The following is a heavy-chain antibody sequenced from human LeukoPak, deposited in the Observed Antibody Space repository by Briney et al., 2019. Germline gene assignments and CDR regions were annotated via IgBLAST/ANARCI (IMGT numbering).Heavy chain of an antibody. CDR1: GFTFSTYW. CDR3: ARPETQYSSGLDGFDI. J-gene: IGHJ3*02. V-gene: IGHV3-74*01. D-gene: IGHD6-19*01. Sequence: GGSLRLSCAASGFTFSTYWMHWVRQAPGKGLAWVSRINSDGSRTTYADSVKGRFTISRDNAKNTLYLQMNSLRTEDTAVYYCARPETQYSSGLDGFDIWGQGTMVTVSS. CDR2: INSDGSRT.